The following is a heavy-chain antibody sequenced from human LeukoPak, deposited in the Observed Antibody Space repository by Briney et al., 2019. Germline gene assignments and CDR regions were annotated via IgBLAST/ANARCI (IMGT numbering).Heavy chain of an antibody. V-gene: IGHV4-59*12. CDR3: ARVKISSSWHQFDY. D-gene: IGHD6-13*01. CDR1: GGSISSYY. Sequence: PSETLSLTCTVSGGSISSYYWSWIRQPPGKGLEWIGYIYYSGSTNYNPSLKSRLTISVDTSKNQFSLKLSSVTAADTAVYYCARVKISSSWHQFDYWGQGTLVTVSS. J-gene: IGHJ4*02. CDR2: IYYSGST.